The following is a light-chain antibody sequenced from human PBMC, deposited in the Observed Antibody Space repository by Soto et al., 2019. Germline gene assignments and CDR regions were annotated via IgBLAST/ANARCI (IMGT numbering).Light chain of an antibody. Sequence: QLVLTQPPSVSGAPGQTVTISCTGTNSNIGAGYDVHWYQQLPGTTPKLIIHGNNNRPSGVPDRFSASKSATSASLAITGLQAEDEADYYCQSFDTSLSVNYVFGTGTKVTVL. CDR3: QSFDTSLSVNYV. CDR1: NSNIGAGYD. J-gene: IGLJ1*01. CDR2: GNN. V-gene: IGLV1-40*01.